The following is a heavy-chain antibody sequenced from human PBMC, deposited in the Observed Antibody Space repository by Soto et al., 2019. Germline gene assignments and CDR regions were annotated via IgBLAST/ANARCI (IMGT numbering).Heavy chain of an antibody. CDR1: GGTFSSYA. J-gene: IGHJ6*02. V-gene: IGHV1-69*06. Sequence: QVQLVQSGAEVKKPGSSVKVSCKASGGTFSSYAISWVRQAPGQGLEWMGGIIPIFGTANYAQKFQGRVTITADKSTSTAYMELSSLRSEDTAVYYCARDSPYSGYVLPYYYGMDVWGQGTTVTVSS. D-gene: IGHD5-12*01. CDR2: IIPIFGTA. CDR3: ARDSPYSGYVLPYYYGMDV.